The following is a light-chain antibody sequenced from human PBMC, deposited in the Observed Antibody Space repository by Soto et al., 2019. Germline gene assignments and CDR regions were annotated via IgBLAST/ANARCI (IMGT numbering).Light chain of an antibody. CDR2: AAS. Sequence: EIVLTQSPGTLSLSPGERATLSCRASQSIDNRYLAWYQQKPGQAPRLLIYAASSRATGIPDRFSGGGSGTDFPLTISRLEPEDFAVYYCQQFGSSPGFTFGPGTKVDIK. CDR3: QQFGSSPGFT. J-gene: IGKJ3*01. V-gene: IGKV3-20*01. CDR1: QSIDNRY.